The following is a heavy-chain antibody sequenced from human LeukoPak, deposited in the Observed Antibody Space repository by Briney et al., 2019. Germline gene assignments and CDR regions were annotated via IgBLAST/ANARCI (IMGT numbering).Heavy chain of an antibody. D-gene: IGHD2-21*01. V-gene: IGHV4-59*01. CDR3: ASGWLRYYYFDT. CDR2: VYYSGST. CDR1: GDAISGYY. J-gene: IGHJ4*02. Sequence: SETLSLTCSDSGDAISGYYWSWIRQSPGQGLEWIGYVYYSGSTNYNPSLKSRAAISIDTSKNQFSLNLTSVTAADTAVYYCASGWLRYYYFDTRGQGTLVTVSS.